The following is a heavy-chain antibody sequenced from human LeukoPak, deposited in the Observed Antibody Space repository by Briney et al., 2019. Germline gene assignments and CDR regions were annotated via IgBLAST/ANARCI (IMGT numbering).Heavy chain of an antibody. Sequence: GGSLRLSCVASGFTLSYYSMNWVRQAPGKGLDWVSYISSSSTTIYYADSVKGRFTMSRDNAKNSLYLQMNSLRAGDSAVYYCVRDSRYVPAYWGQGILVTVSS. J-gene: IGHJ4*02. D-gene: IGHD1-14*01. CDR2: ISSSSTTI. CDR1: GFTLSYYS. CDR3: VRDSRYVPAY. V-gene: IGHV3-48*04.